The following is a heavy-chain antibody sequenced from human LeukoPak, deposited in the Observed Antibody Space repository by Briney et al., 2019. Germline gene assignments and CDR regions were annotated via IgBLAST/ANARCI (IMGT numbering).Heavy chain of an antibody. CDR1: GYTFTSYG. CDR2: ISAYNGNT. Sequence: ASVKVSFKASGYTFTSYGISWVRQAPGQGLEWMGWISAYNGNTNYAQKLQGRVTITTDTSTSTAYMELRSLRSDDTAVYYCARDGYCSSTSCGYYYGMDVWGKGTTVTVSS. CDR3: ARDGYCSSTSCGYYYGMDV. D-gene: IGHD2-2*03. J-gene: IGHJ6*04. V-gene: IGHV1-18*04.